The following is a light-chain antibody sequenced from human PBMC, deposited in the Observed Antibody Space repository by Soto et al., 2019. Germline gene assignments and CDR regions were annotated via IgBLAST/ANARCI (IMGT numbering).Light chain of an antibody. V-gene: IGKV3-11*01. CDR3: QQRSKWPLPTWT. CDR2: DAS. Sequence: EIVLTQSPATLSLSPGERATLSCRASQSVSSYLSWYQQKPGQAPRLLIYDASNRATGSPARFSGSGSGTDFTLTISSLEPEDFAVYYCQQRSKWPLPTWTFGQGTKVEIK. CDR1: QSVSSY. J-gene: IGKJ1*01.